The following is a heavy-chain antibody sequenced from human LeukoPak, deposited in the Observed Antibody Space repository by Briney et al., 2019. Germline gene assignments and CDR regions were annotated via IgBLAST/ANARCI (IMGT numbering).Heavy chain of an antibody. Sequence: SETLSLTCDVSGDSVVNGDWWTWVRQPPGKGLEWIGEVSHSGYTNYNPSLESRVAISIDKSDHHFSMTLRSVSAADTAVYFCSRCSGTYTWYPDVWGRGTLVTVSS. D-gene: IGHD3-10*02. CDR1: GDSVVNGDW. J-gene: IGHJ2*01. CDR2: VSHSGYT. V-gene: IGHV4/OR15-8*02. CDR3: SRCSGTYTWYPDV.